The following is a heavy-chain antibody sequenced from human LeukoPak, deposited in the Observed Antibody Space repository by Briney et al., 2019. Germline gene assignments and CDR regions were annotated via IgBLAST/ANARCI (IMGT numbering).Heavy chain of an antibody. Sequence: PGGSLRLSCAASGFSFSSYSMNWARQAPGKGLESVSYISWSSSTIHYADSVKGRFTISRDNAKNSLYLQMNSLRAEDTAVYYCARAGCGWVLTPCDAFDIWGQGTMVTVSS. CDR1: GFSFSSYS. D-gene: IGHD2-15*01. CDR2: ISWSSSTI. J-gene: IGHJ3*02. CDR3: ARAGCGWVLTPCDAFDI. V-gene: IGHV3-48*01.